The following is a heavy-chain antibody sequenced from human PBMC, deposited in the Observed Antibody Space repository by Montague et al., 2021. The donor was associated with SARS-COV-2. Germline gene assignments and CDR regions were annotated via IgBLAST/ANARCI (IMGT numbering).Heavy chain of an antibody. D-gene: IGHD2-21*01. CDR1: GFTYSSYA. CDR2: ISYDGSNK. Sequence: SLRLSCAASGFTYSSYAMRWVRQAPGKGLEWVAVISYDGSNKYYADSVKGRFTISRDNSKNTLYLQMNSLRAEDTAVYYCANQLVGLYGMDVWGQGTTVTVSS. CDR3: ANQLVGLYGMDV. J-gene: IGHJ6*02. V-gene: IGHV3-30*04.